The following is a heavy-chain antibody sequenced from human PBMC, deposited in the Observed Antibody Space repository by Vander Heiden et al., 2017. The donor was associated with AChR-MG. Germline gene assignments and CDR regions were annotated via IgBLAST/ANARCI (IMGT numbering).Heavy chain of an antibody. CDR3: ARDSPRDY. J-gene: IGHJ4*02. CDR2: IRSSSSYI. Sequence: EVQLVESGGGLVKPGGSLRLSCAASGVTLSSYSMNWVRQATGKGLEWVSSIRSSSSYIYYADSVKGRFTISRDNAKNSLYLQMNSLRAEDTAVYYCARDSPRDYWGQGTLVTVSS. CDR1: GVTLSSYS. V-gene: IGHV3-21*01.